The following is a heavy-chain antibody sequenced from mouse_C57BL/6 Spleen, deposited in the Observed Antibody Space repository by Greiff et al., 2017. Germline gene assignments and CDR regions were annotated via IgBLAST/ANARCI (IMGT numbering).Heavy chain of an antibody. CDR2: IYPGSGNT. J-gene: IGHJ1*03. Sequence: QVQLQQSGPELVKPGASVKISCKASGYSFTSYYIHWVKQRPGQGLEWIGWIYPGSGNTKYNEKFKGKATLTADTSSSTAYMQLSSLTSEDSAVYYCARQLTGHYWYFDVWGTGTTVTVSS. CDR1: GYSFTSYY. D-gene: IGHD4-1*01. CDR3: ARQLTGHYWYFDV. V-gene: IGHV1-66*01.